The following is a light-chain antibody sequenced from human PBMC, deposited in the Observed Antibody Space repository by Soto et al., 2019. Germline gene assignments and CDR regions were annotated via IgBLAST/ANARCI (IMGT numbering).Light chain of an antibody. CDR1: SSDIGGYNY. Sequence: QSALTQPASVSGSPGRSITISCTGTSSDIGGYNYVSWYQQHPGKAPKLMIYDVSNRPSGVSTRFSGSKSGNTASLTISGLQAEDEADYYCSSYRSSSTLEVFGGGTKLTVL. CDR3: SSYRSSSTLEV. J-gene: IGLJ2*01. CDR2: DVS. V-gene: IGLV2-14*01.